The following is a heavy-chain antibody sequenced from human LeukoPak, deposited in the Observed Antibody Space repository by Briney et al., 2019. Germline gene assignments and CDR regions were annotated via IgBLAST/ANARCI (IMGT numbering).Heavy chain of an antibody. CDR3: AKMKGHPLPKYYMDV. Sequence: PGGSLRLSCAASGFTFSGFARSWVRRPPGKGLEWVSGISGSGDNTLYADSVKGRFTISRDNSKNTLYLEMNSLRAEDTAIYYCAKMKGHPLPKYYMDVWGQGTTVTVSS. V-gene: IGHV3-23*01. CDR1: GFTFSGFA. CDR2: ISGSGDNT. J-gene: IGHJ6*01. D-gene: IGHD1-26*01.